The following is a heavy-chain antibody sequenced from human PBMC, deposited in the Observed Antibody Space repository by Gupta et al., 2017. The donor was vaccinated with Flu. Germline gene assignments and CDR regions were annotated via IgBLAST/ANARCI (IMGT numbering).Heavy chain of an antibody. V-gene: IGHV3-48*01. Sequence: EVQLVESGGGLVQPGGSLRLSCAASGFTLSSYSMNWVRQAPGKGLEWVSYISSSSGTIYYADSVKGRFTISRDNAKNSLYLQMISLRGEDTAVDYCATDGGSYRRYFDYWGKGTLVTVSS. D-gene: IGHD1-26*01. CDR2: ISSSSGTI. CDR1: GFTLSSYS. J-gene: IGHJ4*02. CDR3: ATDGGSYRRYFDY.